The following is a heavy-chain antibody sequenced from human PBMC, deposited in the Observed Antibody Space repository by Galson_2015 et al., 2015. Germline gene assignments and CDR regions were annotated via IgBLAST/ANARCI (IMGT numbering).Heavy chain of an antibody. Sequence: SLRLSCAASGFTFSSYGMHWVRQAPGKGLEWVAVISYDGSNKYYADSVKGRFTIPRDNSKNTLYLQMNSLRAEDTAVYYCAKVGAFTMVRGVITGDYWGQGTLVTVSS. CDR2: ISYDGSNK. CDR1: GFTFSSYG. V-gene: IGHV3-30*18. D-gene: IGHD3-10*01. CDR3: AKVGAFTMVRGVITGDY. J-gene: IGHJ4*02.